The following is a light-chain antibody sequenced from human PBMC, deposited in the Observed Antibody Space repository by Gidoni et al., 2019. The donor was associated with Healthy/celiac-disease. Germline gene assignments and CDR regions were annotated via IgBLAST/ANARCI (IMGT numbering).Light chain of an antibody. J-gene: IGLJ2*01. CDR2: EVS. CDR1: SSDVGGYNY. Sequence: QSALTQPASVSGSPGQSITIPCTGTSSDVGGYNYVSWYQQHPGKAPKLMIYEVSNRPSGVSNRFSGSKSGNTASLTISGLQAEDEADYYCSSYTSSGVVFGGGTKLTVL. CDR3: SSYTSSGVV. V-gene: IGLV2-14*01.